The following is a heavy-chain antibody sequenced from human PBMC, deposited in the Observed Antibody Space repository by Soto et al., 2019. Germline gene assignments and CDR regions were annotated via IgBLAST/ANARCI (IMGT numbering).Heavy chain of an antibody. CDR1: GGNLRSYY. CDR2: LYYSGTT. V-gene: IGHV4-59*01. CDR3: ARGLGSGWYWCDT. Sequence: SAIMSLTCTVSGGNLRSYYWTWIRQPPGKGLEWLGYLYYSGTTNYNPSLKSRVTISVDTSKNQFSLNLTSVTAADTAVYYCARGLGSGWYWCDTWGQGTLVTVSS. D-gene: IGHD6-19*01. J-gene: IGHJ5*02.